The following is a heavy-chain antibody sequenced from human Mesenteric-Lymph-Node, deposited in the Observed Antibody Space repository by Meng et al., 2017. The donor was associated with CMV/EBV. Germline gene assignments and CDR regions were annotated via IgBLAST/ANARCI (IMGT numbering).Heavy chain of an antibody. Sequence: SLKISCAASGFTFDDYAMHWVRQAPGKGLEWVSGISWNSGSIGYADSVKGRFTISRDSSKSTLYLQMNGLRVGDTAVYYCARGGWVDSSSSGRLDYWGLGTLVTVSS. D-gene: IGHD6-6*01. J-gene: IGHJ4*02. CDR2: ISWNSGSI. CDR3: ARGGWVDSSSSGRLDY. V-gene: IGHV3-9*01. CDR1: GFTFDDYA.